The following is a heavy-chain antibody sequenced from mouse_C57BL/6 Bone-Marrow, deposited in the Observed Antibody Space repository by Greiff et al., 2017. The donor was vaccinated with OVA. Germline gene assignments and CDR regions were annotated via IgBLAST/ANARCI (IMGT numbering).Heavy chain of an antibody. CDR2: IYPGDGDT. CDR3: ARDTTAPYFDY. Sequence: VKLVESGPELVKPGASVKISCKASGYAFSSSWMNWVKQRPGKGLEWIGRIYPGDGDTNYNGKFKGKATLTADKSSSTAYMQLSSLTSEDSAVYFCARDTTAPYFDYWGQGTTLTVSS. V-gene: IGHV1-82*01. D-gene: IGHD1-2*01. CDR1: GYAFSSSW. J-gene: IGHJ2*01.